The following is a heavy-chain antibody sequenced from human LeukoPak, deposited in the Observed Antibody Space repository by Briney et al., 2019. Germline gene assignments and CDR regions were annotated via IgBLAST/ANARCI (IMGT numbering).Heavy chain of an antibody. V-gene: IGHV4-59*04. J-gene: IGHJ4*02. CDR2: IYDSGST. Sequence: SETLSLTCTVSGVSISNYYWSWIRQPPGKGLEWIGNIYDSGSTYYNASLQSRVTISIDTSKNQFSLRLSSVTAADTAMYYCAKSGGYGLIDYWGQGTLVTVSS. D-gene: IGHD1-26*01. CDR3: AKSGGYGLIDY. CDR1: GVSISNYY.